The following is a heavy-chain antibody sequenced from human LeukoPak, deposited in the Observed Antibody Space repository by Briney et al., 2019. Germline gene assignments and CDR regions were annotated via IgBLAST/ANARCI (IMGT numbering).Heavy chain of an antibody. V-gene: IGHV3-23*01. CDR3: TTRLRNHFDY. J-gene: IGHJ4*02. Sequence: GGSLRLSCAASGFTFPNYALSRVRQAPGMGLEWVSVISDSGGRTYYADSVKGRFTISRDDSQNIVYLQMDSLRAEDTALYYCTTRLRNHFDYWGQGTQVTVSS. CDR1: GFTFPNYA. CDR2: ISDSGGRT. D-gene: IGHD5-12*01.